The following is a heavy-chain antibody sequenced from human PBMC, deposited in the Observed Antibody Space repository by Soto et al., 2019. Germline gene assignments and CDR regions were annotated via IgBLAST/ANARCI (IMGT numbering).Heavy chain of an antibody. CDR3: AKAYFVWSSEQPYYFDY. J-gene: IGHJ4*02. V-gene: IGHV3-23*01. CDR1: GFTFSNYA. D-gene: IGHD3-16*01. CDR2: ISGSGGRS. Sequence: EVQLLDSGGGLVQPGGSLRLSCAASGFTFSNYAMTWVRQGPGKGLEWVSGISGSGGRSYYADSVKGQFTISRDNSKSTLYLQMNILRAEETAVYYCAKAYFVWSSEQPYYFDYWGQGTLVTVSS.